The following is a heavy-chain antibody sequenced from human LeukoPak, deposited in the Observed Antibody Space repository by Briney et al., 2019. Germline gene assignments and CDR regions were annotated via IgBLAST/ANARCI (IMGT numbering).Heavy chain of an antibody. V-gene: IGHV3-7*05. CDR2: IKEDGSEK. Sequence: GSLRLSCAASGFTFSGYWMTWVRQAPGKGLEYVVNIKEDGSEKYYVDSVKGRFTISRDNTKNSLYLQMSSLRGDDTAVYYCVRDCGFHTFDYWGQGTLVTVSS. J-gene: IGHJ4*02. D-gene: IGHD2-21*01. CDR1: GFTFSGYW. CDR3: VRDCGFHTFDY.